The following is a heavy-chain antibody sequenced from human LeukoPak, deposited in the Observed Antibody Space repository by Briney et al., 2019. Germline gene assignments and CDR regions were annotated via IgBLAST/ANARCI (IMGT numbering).Heavy chain of an antibody. CDR1: GGSISSGGYS. V-gene: IGHV4-30-2*01. CDR3: ARGRRGYCSSTSCYYRDNWFDP. J-gene: IGHJ5*02. D-gene: IGHD2-2*01. CDR2: IYHSGST. Sequence: PSETLSLTCAVSGGSISSGGYSWSWIRQPPGTGLEWIGYIYHSGSTYYNPSLKSRVTISVDRSKNQFSLKLSSVTAADTAVYYCARGRRGYCSSTSCYYRDNWFDPWGQGTLVTVSS.